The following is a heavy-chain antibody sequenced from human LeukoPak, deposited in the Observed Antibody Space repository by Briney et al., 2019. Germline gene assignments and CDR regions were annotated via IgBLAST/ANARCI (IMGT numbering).Heavy chain of an antibody. CDR1: GFTFDDYA. CDR3: AKGRSGWYPDY. D-gene: IGHD6-19*01. CDR2: ISWNSGSI. V-gene: IGHV3-9*01. J-gene: IGHJ4*02. Sequence: PGRSLRLSCAASGFTFDDYAMHWVRQAPGKGLEWVSGISWNSGSIGYADSVKGRFTISRDNAENSLYLQMNSLRAEDTALYYCAKGRSGWYPDYWGQGTLVTVSS.